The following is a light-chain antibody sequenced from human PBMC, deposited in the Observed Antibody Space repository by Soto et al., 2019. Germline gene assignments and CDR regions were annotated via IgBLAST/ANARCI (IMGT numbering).Light chain of an antibody. V-gene: IGKV3-15*01. CDR3: QQYNNWPFT. J-gene: IGKJ3*01. CDR2: GAS. CDR1: QSISST. Sequence: EIVMTQSPATLSLSPGERATLSCRASQSISSTLAWYQQKPGQAPRLLIYGASTRATGIPATFSGSGSGTEFTLTISSLQSEDFAVYYCQQYNNWPFTFGPGTKVDIK.